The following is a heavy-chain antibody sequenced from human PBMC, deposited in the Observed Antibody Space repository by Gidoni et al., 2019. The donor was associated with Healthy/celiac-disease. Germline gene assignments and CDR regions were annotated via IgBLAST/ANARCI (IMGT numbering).Heavy chain of an antibody. J-gene: IGHJ5*02. CDR1: VGSFRCYY. CDR2: INHSGTT. CDR3: ARGGGSSVVTATLGNGFDA. D-gene: IGHD2-21*02. V-gene: IGHV4-34*01. Sequence: QVQLHPWVAGLLTPSATLSLTCAVYVGSFRCYYWSWLRQPPGKGLEWIGEINHSGTTNYNPSLKSRVTISVDTSKNQFSLKRSAVTAADTAVYYCARGGGSSVVTATLGNGFDAWGQGTMVTVSS.